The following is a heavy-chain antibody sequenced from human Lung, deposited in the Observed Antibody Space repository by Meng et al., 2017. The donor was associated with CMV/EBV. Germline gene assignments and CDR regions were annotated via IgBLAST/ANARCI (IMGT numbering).Heavy chain of an antibody. CDR1: GYPFTGYY. CDR2: ITPSSGGT. V-gene: IGHV1-2*06. Sequence: QGQLVQLGGEVKKPGASVKASCKASGYPFTGYYMHWLRQAPGQGLEWVGRITPSSGGTTYAQKFQGRVTMTRDTSISTAYMELSSLRSDDAAIYYCVRANLGSADYWGQGTLVTVSS. CDR3: VRANLGSADY. D-gene: IGHD7-27*01. J-gene: IGHJ4*02.